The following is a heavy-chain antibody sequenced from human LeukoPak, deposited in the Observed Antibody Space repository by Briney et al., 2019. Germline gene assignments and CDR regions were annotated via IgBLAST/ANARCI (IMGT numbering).Heavy chain of an antibody. D-gene: IGHD1-26*01. CDR1: GGSISSYY. J-gene: IGHJ4*02. CDR2: IYYSGST. CDR3: ARGGAHYIVGATTIADY. Sequence: SETLSLTCTVSGGSISSYYWSWIRQPPGKGLEWIGYIYYSGSTNYNPPLKSRVTISVDTSKNQFSLKLSSVTAADTAVYYCARGGAHYIVGATTIADYWGQGTLVTVSS. V-gene: IGHV4-59*01.